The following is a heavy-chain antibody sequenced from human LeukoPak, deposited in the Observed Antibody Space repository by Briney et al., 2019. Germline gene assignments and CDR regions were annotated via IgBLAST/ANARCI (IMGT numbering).Heavy chain of an antibody. J-gene: IGHJ4*02. CDR1: GFAVSSYS. Sequence: GGSLRLSWAASGFAVSSYSMNWVRQAPGKGLEWVSSLSRDSKYIYYADSVKGRFTISRDNAKNSVYLQMSSLRAEDTAVYYCARSTSETGNDYWGQGTLVTVSS. D-gene: IGHD3-9*01. CDR3: ARSTSETGNDY. V-gene: IGHV3-21*01. CDR2: LSRDSKYI.